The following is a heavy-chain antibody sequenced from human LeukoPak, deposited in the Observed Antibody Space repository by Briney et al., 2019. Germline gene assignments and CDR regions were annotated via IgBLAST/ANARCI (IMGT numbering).Heavy chain of an antibody. CDR3: ATRDYYDSSGYPDAFDI. J-gene: IGHJ3*02. V-gene: IGHV3-66*01. D-gene: IGHD3-22*01. Sequence: GGSLRLSCAASGFSVSSNYMSWVRQAPGKGLEWVSVIYSGGSTYYADSVKGRLTISRDNSKNTLYLQMNSLRAEDTAVYYCATRDYYDSSGYPDAFDIWGQGTMVTVSS. CDR1: GFSVSSNY. CDR2: IYSGGST.